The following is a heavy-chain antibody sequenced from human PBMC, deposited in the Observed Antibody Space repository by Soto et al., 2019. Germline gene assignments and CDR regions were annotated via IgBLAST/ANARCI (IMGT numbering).Heavy chain of an antibody. J-gene: IGHJ5*02. D-gene: IGHD6-13*01. V-gene: IGHV4-59*08. CDR1: GGSISSYY. Sequence: SETLSLTCTVSGGSISSYYWSWIRQPPGKGLEWIGYIYYSGSTNYNPSLKSRVTISVDTSKNQFSLKLSSVTAADTAVYYCARSATPSSSWYDLMWFDPWAQGTLVTVSS. CDR2: IYYSGST. CDR3: ARSATPSSSWYDLMWFDP.